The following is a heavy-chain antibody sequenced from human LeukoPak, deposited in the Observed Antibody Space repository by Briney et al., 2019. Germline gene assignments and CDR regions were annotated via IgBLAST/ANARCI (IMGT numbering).Heavy chain of an antibody. D-gene: IGHD1-14*01. CDR1: GYTISSGYY. CDR3: ASKPEPGIRDSWFEP. V-gene: IGHV4-38-2*01. CDR2: IYHSGST. J-gene: IGHJ5*02. Sequence: SETLSLTCAVSGYTISSGYYLGWIRQPPGNGLEWIGSIYHSGSTDYNPSLKSRVTISVDTSKNQFSLKLSSVTAADTAVYYCASKPEPGIRDSWFEPWGQGIQVTVSS.